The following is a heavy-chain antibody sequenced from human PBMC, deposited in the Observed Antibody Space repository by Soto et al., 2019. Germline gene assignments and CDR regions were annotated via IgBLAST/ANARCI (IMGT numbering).Heavy chain of an antibody. Sequence: SETLSLTCSVSGGSVRNKTYYWSWIRQPPGKGLEWIGEINHSGSTNYNPSLKSRVTISVDTSKNQFSLTLSSVTAADTAVYYCARSLGIQLWENYYYYYGIDVWGQGTTVTVSS. CDR1: GGSVRNKTYY. D-gene: IGHD5-18*01. J-gene: IGHJ6*02. V-gene: IGHV4-34*01. CDR2: INHSGST. CDR3: ARSLGIQLWENYYYYYGIDV.